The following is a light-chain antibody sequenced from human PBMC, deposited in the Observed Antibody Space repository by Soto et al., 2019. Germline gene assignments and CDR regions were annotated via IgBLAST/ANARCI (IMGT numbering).Light chain of an antibody. V-gene: IGLV1-40*01. J-gene: IGLJ2*01. Sequence: QSVLTQPPSVSGAPGQRVTISCTGSSSNIGAGYDVHWYQQLPGTAPKLLIYGNSNRPSGVPDRFSGPKSGTSASLAITGLQAEDEAGYYCQSYDSSLSGVVFGGGIKLTVL. CDR2: GNS. CDR3: QSYDSSLSGVV. CDR1: SSNIGAGYD.